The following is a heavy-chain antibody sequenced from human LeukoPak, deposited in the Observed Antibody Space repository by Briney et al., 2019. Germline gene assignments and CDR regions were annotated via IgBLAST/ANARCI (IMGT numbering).Heavy chain of an antibody. CDR3: ARVLDHSSGWYFDY. V-gene: IGHV1-69*05. Sequence: SSVKVSCKASGGTFSSYAISWVRQAPGQGLEWMGRIIPIFGTANYAQKFQGRVTITTDESTSTAYMELSSLRSEDTAVYYCARVLDHSSGWYFDYWGQGTLVTVSS. D-gene: IGHD6-19*01. CDR1: GGTFSSYA. CDR2: IIPIFGTA. J-gene: IGHJ4*02.